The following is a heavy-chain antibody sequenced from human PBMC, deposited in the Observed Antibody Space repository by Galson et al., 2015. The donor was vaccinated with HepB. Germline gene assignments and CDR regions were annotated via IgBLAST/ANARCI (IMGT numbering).Heavy chain of an antibody. CDR2: IRPDESQK. D-gene: IGHD3-10*01. CDR1: GFTFSSYG. J-gene: IGHJ4*02. CDR3: AKDQSGFSAAASSDY. V-gene: IGHV3-30*02. Sequence: SLRLSCAASGFTFSSYGMHWVRQAPGKGLQWVAFIRPDESQKFYGDSVKGRFTISRDNFKNTLYLQLKSLTAEDTAVYYCAKDQSGFSAAASSDYWGQGTVVTVSS.